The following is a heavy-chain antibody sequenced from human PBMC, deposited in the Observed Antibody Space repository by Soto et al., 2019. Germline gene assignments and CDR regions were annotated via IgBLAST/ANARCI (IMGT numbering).Heavy chain of an antibody. V-gene: IGHV3-30*18. Sequence: QVQLVESGGGVVQPGRSLRLSCAASGFTFSSYGMHWVRQAPGKGLEWVAVISYGGSNKYYADSVKGRFTISRDNSKNTLYLQMNSLRAEDTAVYYCAKAAWELDFFDYWGQGTLVTVSS. CDR3: AKAAWELDFFDY. D-gene: IGHD1-26*01. CDR2: ISYGGSNK. CDR1: GFTFSSYG. J-gene: IGHJ4*02.